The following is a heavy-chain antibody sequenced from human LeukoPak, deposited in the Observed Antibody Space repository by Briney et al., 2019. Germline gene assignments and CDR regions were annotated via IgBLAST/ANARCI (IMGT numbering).Heavy chain of an antibody. V-gene: IGHV4-4*02. Sequence: PSETLSLTCGVSGGSVSSTNWWTWIRQPPGKGLEWIGEVHLDGRTNFNPSLKSRLTMSVDLSENHVSLKLTSVTAADTAVYYCAREGGFYRPLNYSGQGTLVTVSS. CDR2: VHLDGRT. CDR1: GGSVSSTNW. J-gene: IGHJ4*02. D-gene: IGHD6-25*01. CDR3: AREGGFYRPLNY.